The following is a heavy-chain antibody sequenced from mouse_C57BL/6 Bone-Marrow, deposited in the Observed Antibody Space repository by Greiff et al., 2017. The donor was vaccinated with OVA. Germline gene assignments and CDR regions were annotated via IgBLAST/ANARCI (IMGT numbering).Heavy chain of an antibody. Sequence: QVQLQQPGAELVKPGASVKMSCKASGYTFTSYWITWVKQRPGQGLEWIGDIYPGSGSTNYNEKFKSKATLTVDTSSSTAYMQRSSLTSEDSAVYYCARSGGNSDAMDYWGQGTSVTVSS. J-gene: IGHJ4*01. D-gene: IGHD2-1*01. CDR1: GYTFTSYW. V-gene: IGHV1-55*01. CDR2: IYPGSGST. CDR3: ARSGGNSDAMDY.